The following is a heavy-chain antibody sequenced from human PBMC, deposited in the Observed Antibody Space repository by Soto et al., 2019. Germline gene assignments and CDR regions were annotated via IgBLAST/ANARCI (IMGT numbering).Heavy chain of an antibody. Sequence: PGGSLRLSCAASGFTFSSYSMNWVRQAPGKGPEWVSYISSSSSTIYYADSVKGRFTNSRDNAKNSLYLQMNSLRDEDTTVYYCLRYFRSGYYYGMDVWGQGTTVTVSS. V-gene: IGHV3-48*02. CDR3: LRYFRSGYYYGMDV. D-gene: IGHD3-9*01. CDR2: ISSSSSTI. J-gene: IGHJ6*02. CDR1: GFTFSSYS.